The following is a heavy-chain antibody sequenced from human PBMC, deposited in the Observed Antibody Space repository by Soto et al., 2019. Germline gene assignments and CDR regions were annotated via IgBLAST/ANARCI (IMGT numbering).Heavy chain of an antibody. CDR2: INNDGSST. V-gene: IGHV3-74*01. CDR3: ARDRTAASADY. Sequence: EVQLVESGGGLVQPGGSLRLSCAASGFTFSSYWMHWVRQVPGKGLVWVSHINNDGSSTTYADSVKGRFTISGDNAKNALYLQMNSLRAEDTAVYYCARDRTAASADYWGQGTIVTVSS. CDR1: GFTFSSYW. D-gene: IGHD6-13*01. J-gene: IGHJ4*02.